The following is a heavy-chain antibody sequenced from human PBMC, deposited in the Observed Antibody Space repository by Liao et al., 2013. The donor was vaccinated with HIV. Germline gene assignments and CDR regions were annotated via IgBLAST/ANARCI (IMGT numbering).Heavy chain of an antibody. D-gene: IGHD6-6*01. J-gene: IGHJ4*02. CDR2: IYYSGTT. CDR3: ARGVPPNF. V-gene: IGHV4-30-4*08. CDR1: GGSTADENYY. Sequence: QLQESGPGLVKPSQTLSLSCSVSGGSTADENYYWNWIRQPPGKGLEWIGYIYYSGTTYYNPSLKSRVSISVDTSKNQFSLNLRSVTAADTAVYYCARGVPPNFWGQGALVTVSS.